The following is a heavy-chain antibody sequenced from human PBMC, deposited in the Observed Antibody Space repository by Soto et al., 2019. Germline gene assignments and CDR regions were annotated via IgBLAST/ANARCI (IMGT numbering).Heavy chain of an antibody. J-gene: IGHJ4*02. CDR1: GYTLTELS. CDR3: ATFWSGYYSFDY. D-gene: IGHD3-3*01. Sequence: GASVKVSCKVSGYTLTELSMHWVRQAPGKGLEWMGGFDPEDGETIYAQKFQGRVTMTEDTSTDTAYMELGSLRSEDTAVYYCATFWSGYYSFDYWGQGTLVTVSS. CDR2: FDPEDGET. V-gene: IGHV1-24*01.